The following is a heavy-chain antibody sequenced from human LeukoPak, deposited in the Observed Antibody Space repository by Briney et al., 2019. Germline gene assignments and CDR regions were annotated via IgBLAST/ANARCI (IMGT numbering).Heavy chain of an antibody. V-gene: IGHV3-30*19. D-gene: IGHD3-22*01. CDR2: ISYEGNNK. CDR1: GFTFNSFA. CDR3: ARSYYDSTGYYLAEYFQH. Sequence: GGSLRLSCAVSGFTFNSFAMHWVRQAPGKGLEWVALISYEGNNKYYADSVKGRFTISRDNSKNTLYLQMNSLRAEDTAIYYCARSYYDSTGYYLAEYFQHWGQGTLVTVSS. J-gene: IGHJ1*01.